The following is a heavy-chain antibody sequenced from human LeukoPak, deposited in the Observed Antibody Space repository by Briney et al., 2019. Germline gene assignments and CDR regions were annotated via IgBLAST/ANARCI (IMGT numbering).Heavy chain of an antibody. J-gene: IGHJ4*02. V-gene: IGHV1-18*01. CDR3: TRTVLDCKNGVCYDY. Sequence: GASVKVSCKTSGYTFSNYGISWVRQAPGQGLEWMGWISPYNGNTINAQKVQGRVTVTTGTTTSTAYMELRSLRSDDTAVYYCTRTVLDCKNGVCYDYWGQGTLVTVSS. CDR1: GYTFSNYG. CDR2: ISPYNGNT. D-gene: IGHD2-8*01.